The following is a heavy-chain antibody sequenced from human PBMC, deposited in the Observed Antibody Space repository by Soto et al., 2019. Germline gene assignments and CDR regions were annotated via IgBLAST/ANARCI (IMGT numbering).Heavy chain of an antibody. Sequence: SETLSLTCAVSGCSISSGGYSWSWIRQPPGKGLEWIGCIYHSGSTYYNQSLKSRVTISVDRSKNQFSLKLSSVTAADTAVYYWARDKDSSSWYDYWGKGTLVTVFS. CDR1: GCSISSGGYS. CDR2: IYHSGST. V-gene: IGHV4-30-2*01. J-gene: IGHJ4*02. D-gene: IGHD6-13*01. CDR3: ARDKDSSSWYDY.